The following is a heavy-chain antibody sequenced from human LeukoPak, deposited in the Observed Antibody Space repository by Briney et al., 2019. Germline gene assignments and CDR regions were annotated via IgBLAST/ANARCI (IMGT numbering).Heavy chain of an antibody. V-gene: IGHV3-23*01. D-gene: IGHD5-24*01. CDR2: FSVSDATT. CDR1: GFTFSSYA. J-gene: IGHJ4*02. CDR3: ARGVGLYNLYDYFDY. Sequence: PGGSLRLSCAASGFTFSSYAMSWVRQAPGKGLEWVSGFSVSDATTYYADSVKGRFTISRDNSKNTLYLQINSLRAEDTAVYYCARGVGLYNLYDYFDYWGQGTLVTVSS.